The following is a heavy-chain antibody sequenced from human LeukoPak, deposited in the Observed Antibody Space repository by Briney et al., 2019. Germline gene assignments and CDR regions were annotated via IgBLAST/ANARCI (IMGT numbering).Heavy chain of an antibody. D-gene: IGHD5-24*01. Sequence: PGGSLRLSCVVSRSTFSSYWMTWVRQAPGKGLEWVANIKEDGSEKYYVASVKGRFTISRDNAKKSLYLQMTSLTADDTAVYYCARGQLVFDFWGQGTLVTVSS. V-gene: IGHV3-7*01. CDR3: ARGQLVFDF. J-gene: IGHJ4*02. CDR1: RSTFSSYW. CDR2: IKEDGSEK.